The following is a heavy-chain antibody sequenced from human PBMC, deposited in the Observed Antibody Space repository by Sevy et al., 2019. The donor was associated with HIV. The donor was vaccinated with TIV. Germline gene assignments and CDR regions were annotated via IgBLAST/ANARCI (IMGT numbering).Heavy chain of an antibody. J-gene: IGHJ6*02. V-gene: IGHV3-73*01. CDR1: GFTFSGSA. Sequence: GGSLRLSCAASGFTFSGSAMHWVRQASGKGLEWVGRIRSKANSYATAYAASVKGRFTISRDDSKNTAYLQMNSLKTEETAGYYCTRPDNYYDSSGHRMDVWGQGTTVTVSS. D-gene: IGHD3-22*01. CDR2: IRSKANSYAT. CDR3: TRPDNYYDSSGHRMDV.